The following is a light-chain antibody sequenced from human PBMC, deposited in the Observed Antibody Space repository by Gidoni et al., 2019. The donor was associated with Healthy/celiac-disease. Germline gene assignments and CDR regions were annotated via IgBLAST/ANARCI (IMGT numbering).Light chain of an antibody. CDR1: QSISSW. V-gene: IGKV1-5*03. CDR2: KAS. J-gene: IGKJ2*01. Sequence: DIQMTQSPSTLSASVGDRVTITCRASQSISSWLAWYQQKPGKAPKLLIYKASSLESGVPSRFSGSGSGTEFTLTISSLQPDDFATYYCQQYNSYQPMYTFGQGTKLEIK. CDR3: QQYNSYQPMYT.